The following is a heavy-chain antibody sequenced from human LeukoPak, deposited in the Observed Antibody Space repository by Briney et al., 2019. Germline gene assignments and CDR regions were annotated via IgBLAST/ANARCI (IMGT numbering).Heavy chain of an antibody. CDR3: APWATTYDAFDI. D-gene: IGHD1-26*01. Sequence: GGSLRRSCAASGFTFSSYAMHWVRQAPGKGLELVSSISSSSSYIYYADSVKGRFTISRDNAKNSLYLEMNSLRAEDTAVYYSAPWATTYDAFDIWGQGTMVTVSS. CDR2: ISSSSSYI. J-gene: IGHJ3*02. V-gene: IGHV3-21*01. CDR1: GFTFSSYA.